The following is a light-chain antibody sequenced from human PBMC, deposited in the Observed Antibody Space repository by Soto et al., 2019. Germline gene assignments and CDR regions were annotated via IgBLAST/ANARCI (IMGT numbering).Light chain of an antibody. Sequence: QSALTQPASVSGSPGQSITISCTGTSSDVGSYNLVSWYQQHPGKAPKLMIYEGSTRPSGVSNLFSGSKSGNTASLTISGLQAEDEADYYCCSYAGSSTFHVVFGGGTKLTVL. V-gene: IGLV2-23*03. CDR3: CSYAGSSTFHVV. CDR2: EGS. CDR1: SSDVGSYNL. J-gene: IGLJ2*01.